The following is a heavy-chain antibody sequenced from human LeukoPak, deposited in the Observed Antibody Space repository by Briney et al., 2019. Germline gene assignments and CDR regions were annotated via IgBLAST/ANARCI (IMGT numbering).Heavy chain of an antibody. Sequence: GGSLRLSCAASGFSISNSAMSWVRQAPGKGLEWVSLIVSSSGSTFYADSVKGRFTISRDSSKNTLYLQMNSLRAEDMAVYYCAKGAYDYIEMGYFDYWGQGTLVTVSS. CDR3: AKGAYDYIEMGYFDY. V-gene: IGHV3-23*01. J-gene: IGHJ4*02. D-gene: IGHD5-12*01. CDR2: IVSSSGST. CDR1: GFSISNSA.